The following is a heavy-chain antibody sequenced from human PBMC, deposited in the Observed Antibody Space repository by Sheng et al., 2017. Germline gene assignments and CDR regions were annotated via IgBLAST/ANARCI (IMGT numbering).Heavy chain of an antibody. CDR1: GGTFSSYA. J-gene: IGHJ6*03. D-gene: IGHD6-6*01. Sequence: QVQLVQSGAEVKKPGSSVKVSCKASGGTFSSYAISWVRQAPGQGLEWMGGIIPIFGTANYAQKFQGRVTITADESTSTAYMELSSLRSEDTAVYYCARGGGAARLDLYYYYMDVWGQGTTVTVSS. CDR2: IIPIFGTA. V-gene: IGHV1-69*13. CDR3: ARGGGAARLDLYYYYMDV.